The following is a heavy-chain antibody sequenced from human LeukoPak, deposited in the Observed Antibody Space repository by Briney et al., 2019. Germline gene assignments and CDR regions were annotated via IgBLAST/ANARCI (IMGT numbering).Heavy chain of an antibody. J-gene: IGHJ3*02. CDR1: GFTFGTYT. Sequence: GGSLRLSCAASGFTFGTYTMNWVRQAPGKGLEWVSGIYGNGLTTVYADSAKGRFTVSRDNSNKALFLQMNSLRAEDTAVYYCAKVKGDIPIIAFDIWGQGTMVTVSS. CDR3: AKVKGDIPIIAFDI. V-gene: IGHV3-23*05. CDR2: IYGNGLTT. D-gene: IGHD2-21*01.